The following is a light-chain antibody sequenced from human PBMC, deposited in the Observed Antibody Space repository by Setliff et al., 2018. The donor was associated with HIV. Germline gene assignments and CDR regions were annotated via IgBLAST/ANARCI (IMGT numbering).Light chain of an antibody. CDR3: LQHNSYPRT. CDR1: QDIRDY. J-gene: IGKJ1*01. V-gene: IGKV1-17*03. CDR2: DAS. Sequence: DIQMTQSPSAMSASIGDRVTFTCRASQDIRDYLAWYQQKPGKAPKRLIYDASTLESGVPSRFSGSGSGTEFTLTISGLQPEDLATYYCLQHNSYPRTFGQGTK.